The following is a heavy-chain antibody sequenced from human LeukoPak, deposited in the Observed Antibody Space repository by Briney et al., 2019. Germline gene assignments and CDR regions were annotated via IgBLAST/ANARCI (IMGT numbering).Heavy chain of an antibody. V-gene: IGHV3-30*03. CDR2: ISSDGSNK. Sequence: GRSLRLSCAASGFTFSRYGMHWVRQAPGKGLQWVSFISSDGSNKYYADSVKGRFTISRDNSRNTLYLQMNSLRDEDTAVYYCDPHDSASQFWGQGTLVTVSS. CDR3: DPHDSASQF. J-gene: IGHJ4*02. CDR1: GFTFSRYG. D-gene: IGHD6-6*01.